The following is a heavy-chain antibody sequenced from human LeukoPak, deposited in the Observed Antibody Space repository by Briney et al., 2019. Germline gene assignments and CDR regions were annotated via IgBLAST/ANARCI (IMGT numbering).Heavy chain of an antibody. Sequence: GGSLRLSCAVSGFTFSSYWMHWVRQAPGKGLVWVSRINNDGSTTAYADSVKGRFTISRDNTKNTLYLQMNSLRAEDTAVYYCARTVYGSNWFDPWGQGTLVTVSS. V-gene: IGHV3-74*01. J-gene: IGHJ5*02. D-gene: IGHD3-16*01. CDR1: GFTFSSYW. CDR2: INNDGSTT. CDR3: ARTVYGSNWFDP.